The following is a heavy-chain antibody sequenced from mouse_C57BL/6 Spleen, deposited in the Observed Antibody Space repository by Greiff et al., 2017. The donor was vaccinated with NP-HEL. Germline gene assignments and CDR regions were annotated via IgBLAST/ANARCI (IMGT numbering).Heavy chain of an antibody. CDR2: IYPGDGDT. Sequence: VQLQQSGAELVKPGASVKISCKASGYAFSSYWMNWVKQRPGKGLEWIGQIYPGDGDTNYNGKFKGKATLTADKSSSTAYMQLSSLTSEDSAVYFCGRRYSNYDDYYYYAMDYWGQGTSVTVSS. V-gene: IGHV1-80*01. J-gene: IGHJ4*01. CDR3: GRRYSNYDDYYYYAMDY. CDR1: GYAFSSYW. D-gene: IGHD2-5*01.